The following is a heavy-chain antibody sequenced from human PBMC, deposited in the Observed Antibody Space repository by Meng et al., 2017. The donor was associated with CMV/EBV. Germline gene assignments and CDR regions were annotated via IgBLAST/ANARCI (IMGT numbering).Heavy chain of an antibody. D-gene: IGHD1-26*01. CDR3: AKEGTGRVTAVGATLFDY. CDR2: INQDGTEK. V-gene: IGHV3-7*01. CDR1: GFTFSSYW. J-gene: IGHJ4*02. Sequence: GESLKISCAASGFTFSSYWMSWVRQAPGKGLEWVANINQDGTEKYYVDSVKGRFTISRDNSKNTLYLQMNSLRAEDTAVYYCAKEGTGRVTAVGATLFDYWGQGTLVTVSS.